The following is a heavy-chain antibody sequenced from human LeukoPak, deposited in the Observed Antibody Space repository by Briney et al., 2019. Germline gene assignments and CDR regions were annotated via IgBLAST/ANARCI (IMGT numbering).Heavy chain of an antibody. CDR3: ARDQGSDGDY. V-gene: IGHV3-30-3*01. CDR2: ISYDGSNK. J-gene: IGHJ4*02. CDR1: GFTFSSYA. Sequence: PGRSLRLSCAASGFTFSSYAMHWVRQAPGKGLEWVAVISYDGSNKYYADSVKGRFTISRDNSKNTLYLQMNSLRAEDTAVYYCARDQGSDGDYWGQGTLVTVSS.